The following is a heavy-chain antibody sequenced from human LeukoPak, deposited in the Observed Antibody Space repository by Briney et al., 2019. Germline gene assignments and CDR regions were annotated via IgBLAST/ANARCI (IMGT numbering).Heavy chain of an antibody. J-gene: IGHJ4*02. CDR2: IYHTGST. V-gene: IGHV4-59*02. D-gene: IGHD6-6*01. CDR1: GGSVSDYY. Sequence: SETLSLTCTISGGSVSDYYWSWIRQSPGKGLEWIGYIYHTGSTSYSPSLKSRVTISADTSQNQFSLKLSSVTAADTAVYYCARALGGSSSSCEFDYWGQGTLVTVSS. CDR3: ARALGGSSSSCEFDY.